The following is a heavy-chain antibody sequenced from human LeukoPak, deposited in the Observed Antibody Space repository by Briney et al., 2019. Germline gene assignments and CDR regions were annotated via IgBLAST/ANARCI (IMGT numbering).Heavy chain of an antibody. CDR3: ARDGGGSPDY. Sequence: GGSLRLSCAASGFTFSDYAMHWVRPAPGKGLEYVSAIRDNGDTTYYANSVKGRFTISRDNSKNTVYLQMGSLRAEDMAVYYCARDGGGSPDYWGQGTLVTVSS. D-gene: IGHD1-26*01. CDR2: IRDNGDTT. V-gene: IGHV3-64*01. J-gene: IGHJ4*02. CDR1: GFTFSDYA.